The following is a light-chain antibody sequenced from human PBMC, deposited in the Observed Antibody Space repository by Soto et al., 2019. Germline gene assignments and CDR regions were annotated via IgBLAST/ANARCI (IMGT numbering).Light chain of an antibody. CDR1: QSVSSY. Sequence: EIVLPQSPATLSLSPGERATLSCRASQSVSSYLAWYQQKPCQAPRLLIYDASNRATGIPARFSGGGSGTDFTLTISSLEPEDFAGYYCQQSFNWPRFTFGQGTKLEIK. CDR3: QQSFNWPRFT. V-gene: IGKV3-11*01. J-gene: IGKJ2*01. CDR2: DAS.